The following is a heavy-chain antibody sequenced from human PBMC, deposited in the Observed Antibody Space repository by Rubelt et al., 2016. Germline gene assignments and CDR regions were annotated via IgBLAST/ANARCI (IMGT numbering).Heavy chain of an antibody. Sequence: QLVQSGAEVKKPGASVKVSCKASGSTFTSSAVQWVRQARGQRLEWIGWIVVGSGNTNYAQKFQERGAITRDMATSTAYMELSSLRSEDTAVYYCAADIDIRGYFDYWGQGTLVTVSS. CDR3: AADIDIRGYFDY. CDR2: IVVGSGNT. V-gene: IGHV1-58*01. CDR1: GSTFTSSA. D-gene: IGHD1-26*01. J-gene: IGHJ4*02.